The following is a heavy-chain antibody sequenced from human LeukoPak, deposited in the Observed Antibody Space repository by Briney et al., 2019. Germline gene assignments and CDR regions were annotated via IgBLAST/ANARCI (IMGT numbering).Heavy chain of an antibody. CDR1: GYTFTSYG. CDR3: ARDRDYDILTGFENWFDP. V-gene: IGHV1-18*04. Sequence: ASVKVSCKASGYTFTSYGISWVRQAPGQGLECMGWISAYNGNTNYAQKLQGRVTMTTDTSTSTAYMELRSLRSDDTAVYYCARDRDYDILTGFENWFDPWGQGTLVTVSS. D-gene: IGHD3-9*01. CDR2: ISAYNGNT. J-gene: IGHJ5*02.